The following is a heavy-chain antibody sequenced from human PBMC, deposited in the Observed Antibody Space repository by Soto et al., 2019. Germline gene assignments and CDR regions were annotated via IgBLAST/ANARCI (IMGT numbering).Heavy chain of an antibody. Sequence: QITLKESGPTLVKPTQTLTLTCTFSGFSLSTSGVGVGWIRQPPGKALEWLALIYWDDDKSDSPSLKSRRTITKDTSKNQAVLTVTTMDPVDTATYYSAHIQDSSGYYGVCDYWRQGTLVTVSS. J-gene: IGHJ4*02. D-gene: IGHD3-22*01. CDR2: IYWDDDK. CDR1: GFSLSTSGVG. CDR3: AHIQDSSGYYGVCDY. V-gene: IGHV2-5*02.